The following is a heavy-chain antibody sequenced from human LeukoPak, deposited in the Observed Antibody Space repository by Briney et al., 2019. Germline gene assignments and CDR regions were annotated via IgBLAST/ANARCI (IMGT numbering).Heavy chain of an antibody. CDR2: ISYHGSHE. CDR1: AFSLGNYG. V-gene: IGHV3-30*18. J-gene: IGHJ4*02. CDR3: AKDALSYYYDNTGHPDY. D-gene: IGHD3-22*01. Sequence: PGRSLRRSCAAAAFSLGNYGMHSVRHAPRKWLEWLSTISYHGSHEYYGDSVKGRFTISRDNSKNTLYLQMNSLRAEDTAVYYCAKDALSYYYDNTGHPDYWGQGTLVTVSS.